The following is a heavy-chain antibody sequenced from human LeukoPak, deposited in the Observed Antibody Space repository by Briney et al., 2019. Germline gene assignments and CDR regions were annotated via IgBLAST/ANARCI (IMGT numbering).Heavy chain of an antibody. CDR2: IYYSGST. J-gene: IGHJ5*02. CDR1: GGSISSGGYY. D-gene: IGHD6-19*01. CDR3: ARDPIRSSGWST. Sequence: SETLSLTCTVSGGSISSGGYYWSWIRQHPGKGPEWIGYIYYSGSTYYNPSLKSRVTISVDTSKNQFSLKLSSVTAADTAVYYCARDPIRSSGWSTWGQGTLVTVSS. V-gene: IGHV4-31*03.